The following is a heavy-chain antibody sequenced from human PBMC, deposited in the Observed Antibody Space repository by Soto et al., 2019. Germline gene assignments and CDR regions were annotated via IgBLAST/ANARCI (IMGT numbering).Heavy chain of an antibody. CDR1: GDTVPSNSAA. CDR3: ARGPQYYGLSFDF. J-gene: IGHJ4*02. V-gene: IGHV6-1*01. CDR2: TYYRSKWYN. D-gene: IGHD4-17*01. Sequence: PSQTLSLTCAISGDTVPSNSAAWNWIRQSPSRGLEWLGRTYYRSKWYNDYAVSVKSRITFNPDTSKNQFSLHLSSVTPEDTAVYFCARGPQYYGLSFDFWRQGSLVTVFS.